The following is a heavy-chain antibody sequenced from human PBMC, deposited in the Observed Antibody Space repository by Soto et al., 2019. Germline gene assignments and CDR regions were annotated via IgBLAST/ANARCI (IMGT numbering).Heavy chain of an antibody. CDR2: ISYDGSNK. Sequence: QVQLVESGGGVVQPGRSLRLSCAASGFTFSSFGRHWVRQAPGKGLEWVAVISYDGSNKYYADSVKGRLTISRDNSKNTLYLQMNSLRAEDTAVYYCAKGSTVVVAATGIDYWGQGTLVTVAS. CDR3: AKGSTVVVAATGIDY. J-gene: IGHJ4*02. V-gene: IGHV3-30*18. CDR1: GFTFSSFG. D-gene: IGHD2-15*01.